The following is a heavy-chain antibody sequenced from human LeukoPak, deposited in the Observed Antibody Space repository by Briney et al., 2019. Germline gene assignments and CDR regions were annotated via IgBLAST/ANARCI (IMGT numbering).Heavy chain of an antibody. V-gene: IGHV4-4*02. CDR3: ARHPDLVKYGMDV. CDR2: IYHSGST. Sequence: SETLSLTCAVSGGSISSSNWWSWVRQPPGKGLEWIGEIYHSGSTNYNPSLKSRVTISVDKSKNQFSLKLSSVTAADTAVYYCARHPDLVKYGMDVWGQGTTVTVSS. J-gene: IGHJ6*02. CDR1: GGSISSSNW.